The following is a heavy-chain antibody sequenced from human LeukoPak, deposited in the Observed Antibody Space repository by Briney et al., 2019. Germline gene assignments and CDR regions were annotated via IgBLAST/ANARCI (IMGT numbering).Heavy chain of an antibody. CDR2: ISYDGSNK. Sequence: SGRSLRLSCAASGFTFSSHAMHWVRQAPGKGLEWVAVISYDGSNKYYADSVKGRFTISRDNSKNTLYLQMNSLRAEDTAVYYCAKDTAARPLDYWGQGTLVTVSS. D-gene: IGHD6-6*01. J-gene: IGHJ4*02. CDR3: AKDTAARPLDY. CDR1: GFTFSSHA. V-gene: IGHV3-30*04.